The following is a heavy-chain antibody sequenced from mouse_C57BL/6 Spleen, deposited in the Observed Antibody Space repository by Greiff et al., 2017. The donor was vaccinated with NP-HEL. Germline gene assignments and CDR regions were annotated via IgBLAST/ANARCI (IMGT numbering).Heavy chain of an antibody. V-gene: IGHV1-42*01. CDR3: ANIYYDYGDYYAMDY. J-gene: IGHJ4*01. CDR2: INPRTGGT. Sequence: VQLQQSGPELAKPGASVKLSCKASGYSFTGYYMNWVKQSTEQSLEWIGEINPRTGGTTYNQKFKAKATLTVDKSSSTAYMQLKSLTSEDSAVYYCANIYYDYGDYYAMDYWGQGTSVTGAS. CDR1: GYSFTGYY. D-gene: IGHD2-4*01.